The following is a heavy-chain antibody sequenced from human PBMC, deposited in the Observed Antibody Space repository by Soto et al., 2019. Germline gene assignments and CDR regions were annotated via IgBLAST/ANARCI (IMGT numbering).Heavy chain of an antibody. D-gene: IGHD6-19*01. Sequence: ASVKVSCKASGYTFTSYGISWVRQAPGQGLEWMGWISAYNGNTNYAQKPQGRVTMTTDTSTSTAYMELRSLRSDDTAVYYCARAQCSSGWSYFDYWGQGTLVTVSS. CDR3: ARAQCSSGWSYFDY. J-gene: IGHJ4*02. V-gene: IGHV1-18*04. CDR2: ISAYNGNT. CDR1: GYTFTSYG.